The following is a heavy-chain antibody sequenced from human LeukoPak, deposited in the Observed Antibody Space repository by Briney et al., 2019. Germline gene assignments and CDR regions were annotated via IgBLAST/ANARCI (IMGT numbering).Heavy chain of an antibody. J-gene: IGHJ4*02. Sequence: GASVKVSCKASGYTFTGYYMHWVRQAPGQGLEWMGWINPNSGGTNYAQKFQGRVTMTRDTSISTAYMELRRLRSDDTAVYYCARVSAFCSGGSCYFDYWGQGTLVTVSS. V-gene: IGHV1-2*02. CDR2: INPNSGGT. D-gene: IGHD2-15*01. CDR1: GYTFTGYY. CDR3: ARVSAFCSGGSCYFDY.